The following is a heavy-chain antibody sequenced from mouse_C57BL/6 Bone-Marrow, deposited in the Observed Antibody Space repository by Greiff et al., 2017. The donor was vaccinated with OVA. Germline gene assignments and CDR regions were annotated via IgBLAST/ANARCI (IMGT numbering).Heavy chain of an antibody. CDR2: INPNNGGT. CDR3: ARERDYYGSSDEWYFDV. V-gene: IGHV1-26*01. J-gene: IGHJ1*03. D-gene: IGHD1-1*01. Sequence: VQLQQSGPELVKPGASVKISCTASGYTFTDYYMNWVKQSHGKSLEWIGDINPNNGGTSYNQKFKGKATLTVDTSSSTAYMELRSLTSEDSAVYYCARERDYYGSSDEWYFDVWGTGTTVTVSS. CDR1: GYTFTDYY.